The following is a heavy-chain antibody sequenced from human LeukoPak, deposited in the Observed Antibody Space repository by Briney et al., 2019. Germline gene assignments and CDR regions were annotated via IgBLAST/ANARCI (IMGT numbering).Heavy chain of an antibody. Sequence: SQTLSLTCTVSGGSISSGGYYCRWIRQPPGKGLEWIGYIYHSGSTYYNPSLKSRVTISVDRSKNQFSLKLSSVTAADTAVYYCARHGYGDPKIDYWGQGTLVTVSS. J-gene: IGHJ4*02. CDR3: ARHGYGDPKIDY. D-gene: IGHD4-17*01. CDR2: IYHSGST. CDR1: GGSISSGGYY. V-gene: IGHV4-30-2*01.